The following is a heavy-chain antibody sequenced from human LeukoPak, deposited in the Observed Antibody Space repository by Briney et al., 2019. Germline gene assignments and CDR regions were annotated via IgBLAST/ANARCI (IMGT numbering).Heavy chain of an antibody. Sequence: GSLRLSCAASGFTFSSFEMKWVRQAPGKGLEWVGEINHSGSTNYNPSLKSRVTISADTSKNQFSLKLSSVTAADTAVYYCARAPPGVWVPRGEYNWFDPWGQGTLVTVSS. CDR2: INHSGST. CDR3: ARAPPGVWVPRGEYNWFDP. D-gene: IGHD3-16*01. J-gene: IGHJ5*02. V-gene: IGHV4-34*01. CDR1: GFTFSSFE.